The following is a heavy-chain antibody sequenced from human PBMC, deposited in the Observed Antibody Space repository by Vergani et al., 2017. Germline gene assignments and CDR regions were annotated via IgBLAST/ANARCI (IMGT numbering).Heavy chain of an antibody. CDR2: IKQDGSEK. J-gene: IGHJ4*02. Sequence: VQLVESGGGLVKPGGSLRLSCAASGFTFSSYSMSWVRQAPGKGLEWVANIKQDGSEKYYVDSVKGRFTISRDNAKNSLYLQMNSLRAEDTAVYYCARGRPPFPGLFDYWGQGTLVTVSS. D-gene: IGHD1-1*01. V-gene: IGHV3-7*04. CDR1: GFTFSSYS. CDR3: ARGRPPFPGLFDY.